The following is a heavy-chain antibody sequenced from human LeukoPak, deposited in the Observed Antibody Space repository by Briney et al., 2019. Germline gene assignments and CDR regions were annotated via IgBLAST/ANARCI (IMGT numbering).Heavy chain of an antibody. CDR2: ISGSGGST. J-gene: IGHJ4*02. CDR3: AKDSAKKYDDY. Sequence: GGTLRLSCAASGFTFSSYGMSWIRQAPGKGLEWVSAISGSGGSTYYADSVKGRFTISRDNSKNTLYLQMNSLRAEDTAVYYCAKDSAKKYDDYWGQGTLVTVSS. CDR1: GFTFSSYG. V-gene: IGHV3-23*01. D-gene: IGHD2/OR15-2a*01.